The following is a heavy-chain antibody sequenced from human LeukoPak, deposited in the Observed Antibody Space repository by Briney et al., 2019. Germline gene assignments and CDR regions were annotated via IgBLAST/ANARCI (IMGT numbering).Heavy chain of an antibody. J-gene: IGHJ4*02. D-gene: IGHD5-24*01. CDR3: ARRDDE. Sequence: PGGSLRLSCAASGFTFDDYGMSWVRQAPGKGLEWIGEINHSGSTNYNPSLKSRVTISVDTSKNQFSLKLSSVTAADTAVYYCARRDDEWGQGTLVTVSS. V-gene: IGHV4-34*01. CDR1: GFTFDDYG. CDR2: INHSGST.